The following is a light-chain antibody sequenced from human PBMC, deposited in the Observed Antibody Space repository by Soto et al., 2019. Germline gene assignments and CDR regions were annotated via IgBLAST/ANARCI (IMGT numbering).Light chain of an antibody. J-gene: IGKJ1*01. CDR2: GAS. Sequence: EIVMTQSPATLSVSPGERATLSCRASQSASRNLAWYQQKPGQAPRLLIYGASTRATGIPATFSGSGSGTEFTLTISSLQSEDFAVYYCHQYDSSPVTFGQGTKVEIK. CDR1: QSASRN. V-gene: IGKV3-15*01. CDR3: HQYDSSPVT.